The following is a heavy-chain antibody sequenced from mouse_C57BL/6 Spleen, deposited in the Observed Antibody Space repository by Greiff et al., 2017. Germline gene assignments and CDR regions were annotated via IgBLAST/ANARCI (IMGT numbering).Heavy chain of an antibody. CDR1: GFNIKDDY. CDR2: IDPENGDT. J-gene: IGHJ2*01. CDR3: TNSNPHFDY. Sequence: VQLKESGAELVRPGASVKLSCTASGFNIKDDYMHWVKQRPEQGLEWIGWIDPENGDTEYASKFQGKATITADTSSNTAYLQLSSLTSEDTAVNYCTNSNPHFDYWGQGTTLTVSS. V-gene: IGHV14-4*01. D-gene: IGHD2-5*01.